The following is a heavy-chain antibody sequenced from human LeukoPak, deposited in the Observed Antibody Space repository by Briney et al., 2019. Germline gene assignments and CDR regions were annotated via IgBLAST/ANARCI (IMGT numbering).Heavy chain of an antibody. CDR2: IYPGDSDT. V-gene: IGHV5-51*01. Sequence: GESLKISCMGSGYNFGNSWIAWVRQMPGKGLEWMGIIYPGDSDTKYGPSFQGQVTISADKSISTAYLQWSSLKASDSAIYYCARKEYMDVWGEGTTVTVSS. J-gene: IGHJ6*03. CDR1: GYNFGNSW. CDR3: ARKEYMDV.